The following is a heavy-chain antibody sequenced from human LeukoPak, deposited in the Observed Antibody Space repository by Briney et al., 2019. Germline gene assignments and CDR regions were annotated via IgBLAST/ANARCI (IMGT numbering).Heavy chain of an antibody. D-gene: IGHD3-3*01. J-gene: IGHJ4*02. CDR1: GGSISSSSYY. V-gene: IGHV4-39*01. Sequence: SETLSLTCTVCGGSISSSSYYWGWIRQPPGKGLEWIGSIYYSGSTYYNPSLKSRVTISVDTSKNQFSLKLSSVTAAETAVYYCARRYYDFWSPFDYWGQGTLVIVSS. CDR2: IYYSGST. CDR3: ARRYYDFWSPFDY.